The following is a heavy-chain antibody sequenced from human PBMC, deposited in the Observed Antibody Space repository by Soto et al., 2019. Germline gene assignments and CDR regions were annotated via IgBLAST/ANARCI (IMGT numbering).Heavy chain of an antibody. V-gene: IGHV4-59*01. J-gene: IGHJ5*02. CDR1: GGSISSYS. Sequence: QVQLQESGPGLVKPSEPLSLTCTVFGGSISSYSWSWIRQPPGKGLEWIGYIYYSGSTNYNPSLKSRVTISVDTSKNQFSLKLSSVTAADTAVYYCARAVAGARGWFDPWGQGTLVTVSS. CDR3: ARAVAGARGWFDP. CDR2: IYYSGST. D-gene: IGHD6-19*01.